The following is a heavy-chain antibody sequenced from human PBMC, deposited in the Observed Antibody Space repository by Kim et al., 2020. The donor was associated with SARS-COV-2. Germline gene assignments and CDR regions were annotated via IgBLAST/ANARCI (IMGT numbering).Heavy chain of an antibody. D-gene: IGHD6-13*01. V-gene: IGHV1-3*01. CDR3: AREGIAAAGTILYYFDY. Sequence: ASVKVSCKASGYTFTSYAMHWVRQAPGQRLEWRGWINAGNGNTKYSQKFQGRVTITRDTSASTAYMELSSLRSEDTAVYYCAREGIAAAGTILYYFDYWGQGTLVTVSS. J-gene: IGHJ4*02. CDR1: GYTFTSYA. CDR2: INAGNGNT.